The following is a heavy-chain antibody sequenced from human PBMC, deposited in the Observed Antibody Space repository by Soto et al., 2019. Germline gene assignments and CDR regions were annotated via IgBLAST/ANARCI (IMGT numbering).Heavy chain of an antibody. CDR1: GFSLSTSGMC. J-gene: IGHJ4*02. D-gene: IGHD3-10*01. V-gene: IGHV2-70*01. Sequence: SGPTLVNPTQPLTLTCAFSGFSLSTSGMCVSWIRQPPGKALEWLALIDWDDDKYYSTSLKTRLTISKDTSKNQVVLTMTNMDPVDTATYYCARTPPMVRGVIQYYFDYWGQGTLVTVSA. CDR2: IDWDDDK. CDR3: ARTPPMVRGVIQYYFDY.